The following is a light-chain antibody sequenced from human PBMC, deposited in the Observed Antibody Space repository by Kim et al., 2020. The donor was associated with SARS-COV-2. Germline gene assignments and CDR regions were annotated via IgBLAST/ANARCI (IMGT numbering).Light chain of an antibody. J-gene: IGKJ2*01. Sequence: DIQMTQSPSSLSASVGDRVTISCRASQSIKNYLNWFQQKPGKAPILLIYAASSLQSGVPSRFSGSGSGTHFTLTISSLQPEDSAIYYCQQSYSTPYTFGQGTNLEI. CDR2: AAS. CDR1: QSIKNY. CDR3: QQSYSTPYT. V-gene: IGKV1-39*01.